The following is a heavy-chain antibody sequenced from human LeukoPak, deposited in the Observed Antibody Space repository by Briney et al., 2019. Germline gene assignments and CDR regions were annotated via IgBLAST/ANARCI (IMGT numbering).Heavy chain of an antibody. CDR2: ISYDGSNK. CDR3: AKDSMAFDY. V-gene: IGHV3-30*18. Sequence: PGGSLRLSCAASGFNFGAYTINWVRQAPGKGLEWVAVISYDGSNKYYADSVKGRFTISRDNSKNTLYLQMNSLRAEDTAVYYCAKDSMAFDYWGQGTLVTVSS. J-gene: IGHJ4*02. D-gene: IGHD2/OR15-2a*01. CDR1: GFNFGAYT.